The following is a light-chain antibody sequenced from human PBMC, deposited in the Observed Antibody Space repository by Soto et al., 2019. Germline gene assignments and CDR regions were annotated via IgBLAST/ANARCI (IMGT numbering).Light chain of an antibody. Sequence: QSVLTQPASVSGSPGQSIAISCTGTSSDVGAYNYVSWYQQHPGKAPKLLIYDVSNRPSGVSDRFSGSKSGNTASLTISGLQAEDEADYYCSSYTSSSTYVFGTGTKVTV. J-gene: IGLJ1*01. V-gene: IGLV2-14*01. CDR3: SSYTSSSTYV. CDR2: DVS. CDR1: SSDVGAYNY.